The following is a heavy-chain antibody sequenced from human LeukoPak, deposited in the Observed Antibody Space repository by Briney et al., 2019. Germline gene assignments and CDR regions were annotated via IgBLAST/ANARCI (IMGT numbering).Heavy chain of an antibody. Sequence: GRSLRLSCAASRFTFSNYGMHWVRQAPGKGLEWVAVISDDGSNNNYAESVKGRFTISRDNSKNTLYLQLNSLRAEDTAVYYCAKDPGRGMTGPTGNWFDPWGQGTLVTVSS. CDR1: RFTFSNYG. CDR2: ISDDGSNN. CDR3: AKDPGRGMTGPTGNWFDP. J-gene: IGHJ5*02. V-gene: IGHV3-30*18. D-gene: IGHD3-9*01.